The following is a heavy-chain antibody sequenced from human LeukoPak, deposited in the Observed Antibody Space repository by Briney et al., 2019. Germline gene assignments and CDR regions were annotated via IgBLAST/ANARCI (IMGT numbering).Heavy chain of an antibody. Sequence: PSETLSLTCTVSGDSISTYYWSWIRQPPGKGLEWIGYIYYSGSTNYNPSLKSRVTISLDTSKNQFSLNLSSVTAADTAVYYCARNRRDIRIPDLYYFDYWGQGTLVTVSS. D-gene: IGHD2-21*01. CDR2: IYYSGST. J-gene: IGHJ4*02. V-gene: IGHV4-59*01. CDR3: ARNRRDIRIPDLYYFDY. CDR1: GDSISTYY.